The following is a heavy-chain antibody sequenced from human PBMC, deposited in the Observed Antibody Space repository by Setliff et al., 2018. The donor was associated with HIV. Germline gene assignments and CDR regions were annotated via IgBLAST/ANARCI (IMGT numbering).Heavy chain of an antibody. CDR1: GYTFTGYY. D-gene: IGHD1-7*01. V-gene: IGHV1-2*02. J-gene: IGHJ4*02. CDR3: ARTQYRTTWPGNY. CDR2: INPNSGGT. Sequence: ASVKVSCKASGYTFTGYYMYWVRQAPGQGLEWVGWINPNSGGTEYAQKFQGRVTMTRDTSITTAYVELTRLRSDDTAVYYCARTQYRTTWPGNYWGQGTLVTVSS.